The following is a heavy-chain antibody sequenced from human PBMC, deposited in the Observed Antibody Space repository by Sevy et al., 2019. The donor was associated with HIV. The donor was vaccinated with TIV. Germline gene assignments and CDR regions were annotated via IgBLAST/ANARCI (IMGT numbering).Heavy chain of an antibody. CDR3: AKGDRTFYGMDV. Sequence: GGSLRLSCAASGFTFSTYTMNWVRQAPGKGLERVSAISGSGGTTYNADSLKGRFTISRDNSKNTLYLQMISLRAEDTAVYYCAKGDRTFYGMDVWGQGTTVTVSS. J-gene: IGHJ6*02. CDR2: ISGSGGTT. CDR1: GFTFSTYT. D-gene: IGHD2-15*01. V-gene: IGHV3-23*01.